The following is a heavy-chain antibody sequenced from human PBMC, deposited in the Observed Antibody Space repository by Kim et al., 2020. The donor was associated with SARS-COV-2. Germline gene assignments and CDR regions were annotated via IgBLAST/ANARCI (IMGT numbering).Heavy chain of an antibody. CDR2: INYSGTT. CDR1: GGSITSGGYY. J-gene: IGHJ4*02. D-gene: IGHD4-17*01. Sequence: SETLSLTCIVSGGSITSGGYYWSWIRQHPGKGLEWIAYINYSGTTYYNPSLKSRVAISVNLSKNHFSLKLSSVTAADTAVYYCARVPMTTGNYYFDCWGQGTLVTVSS. CDR3: ARVPMTTGNYYFDC. V-gene: IGHV4-31*03.